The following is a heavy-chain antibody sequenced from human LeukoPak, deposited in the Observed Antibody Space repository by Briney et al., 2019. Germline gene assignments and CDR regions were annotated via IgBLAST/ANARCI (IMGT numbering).Heavy chain of an antibody. J-gene: IGHJ4*02. CDR3: ARGALERFLFDY. CDR2: ISYDGSNK. Sequence: GGSLRLSCAASGFTFSSYAMHWVRQAPGKGLEWVAVISYDGSNKYYADSVKGRFTISRDNSKNTLYLQMNSLRAEDTAVYYCARGALERFLFDYWGQGTLVTVSS. V-gene: IGHV3-30-3*01. D-gene: IGHD1-1*01. CDR1: GFTFSSYA.